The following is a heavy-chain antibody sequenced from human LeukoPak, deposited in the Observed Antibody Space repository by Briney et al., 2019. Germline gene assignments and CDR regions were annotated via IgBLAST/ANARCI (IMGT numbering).Heavy chain of an antibody. Sequence: GGSLRLSCAPSGFTFSIQAMSWVRQPPGKGREWVSAISGSGGSTNYADSVKGRFTISRDNSKNTLYLQMNSLRAEDTAVYSCAKVGTFYASGTMDYWGQGTLVTVSS. D-gene: IGHD2/OR15-2a*01. CDR3: AKVGTFYASGTMDY. J-gene: IGHJ4*02. CDR1: GFTFSIQA. CDR2: ISGSGGST. V-gene: IGHV3-23*01.